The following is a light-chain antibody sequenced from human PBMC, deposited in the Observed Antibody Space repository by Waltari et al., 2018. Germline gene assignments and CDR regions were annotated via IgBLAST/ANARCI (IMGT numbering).Light chain of an antibody. CDR2: DAS. CDR1: QSVSRY. V-gene: IGKV3-11*01. CDR3: QQRSIWPPLT. Sequence: EIVLTQSPATLSLSPGERATLYCRASQSVSRYLAWYQQKPGQAPRLLIYDASNRATVFPARFSGSVSGTDFTLTISSLEPEDSAVYYCQQRSIWPPLTFGGGTKVEIK. J-gene: IGKJ4*01.